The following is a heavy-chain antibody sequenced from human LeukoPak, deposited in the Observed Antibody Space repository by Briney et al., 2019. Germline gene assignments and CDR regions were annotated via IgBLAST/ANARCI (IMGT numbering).Heavy chain of an antibody. D-gene: IGHD5-12*01. Sequence: KPSETLSLTCAVSGYSISSGYYWGWVRQPPGKGLEWIGSTYHSGSTYYNPSLKSRVTISVDTSKNQFSLKLSSVTAADTAVYYCARLTERRVPYSGYERYWFDPWGQGTLVTVSS. CDR1: GYSISSGYY. CDR3: ARLTERRVPYSGYERYWFDP. J-gene: IGHJ5*02. V-gene: IGHV4-38-2*01. CDR2: TYHSGST.